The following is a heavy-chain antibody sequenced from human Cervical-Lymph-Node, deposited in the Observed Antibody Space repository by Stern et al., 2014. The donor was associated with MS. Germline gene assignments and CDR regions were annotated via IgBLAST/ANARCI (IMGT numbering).Heavy chain of an antibody. CDR2: ISGSDGST. Sequence: EVQLVESGGTLVQPGGSLRLSCAASGFTFSSYAMSWVRQAPGKGLEWVSVISGSDGSTFYADSVKGGFTISRDNSKNTLFLQMNSLRAEDTAVYYCAKVYGSGPFDYGGQGTLVTVSS. J-gene: IGHJ4*02. CDR3: AKVYGSGPFDY. D-gene: IGHD6-19*01. V-gene: IGHV3-23*04. CDR1: GFTFSSYA.